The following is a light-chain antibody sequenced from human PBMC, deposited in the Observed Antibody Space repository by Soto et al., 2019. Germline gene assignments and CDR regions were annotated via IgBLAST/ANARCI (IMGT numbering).Light chain of an antibody. V-gene: IGKV3-15*01. J-gene: IGKJ1*01. CDR3: QQYHNWPRT. CDR1: QSMGSN. CDR2: GAS. Sequence: EIVMTPSPATLSLSQGEIATLCFRASQSMGSNLAWYQQTPGQAPRLLIYGASTRATGIPARFSGSGSGTEFTLTITSLQSEDFAVYYGQQYHNWPRTFGQGTKVDIK.